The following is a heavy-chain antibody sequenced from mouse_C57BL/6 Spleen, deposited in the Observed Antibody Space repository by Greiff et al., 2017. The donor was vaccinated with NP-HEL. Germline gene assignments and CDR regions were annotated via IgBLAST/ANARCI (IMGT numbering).Heavy chain of an antibody. CDR3: ARRGGQGLTGTWFAY. Sequence: QVQLKESGPGILQSSQTLSLTCSFSGFSLSTSGMGVSWIRQPSGKGLEWLAHIYWDDDKRYNPSLKSRLTISKDTSRNQVFLKITSVDTADTATYYCARRGGQGLTGTWFAYWGQGTLVTVSA. V-gene: IGHV8-12*01. CDR2: IYWDDDK. D-gene: IGHD4-1*01. CDR1: GFSLSTSGMG. J-gene: IGHJ3*01.